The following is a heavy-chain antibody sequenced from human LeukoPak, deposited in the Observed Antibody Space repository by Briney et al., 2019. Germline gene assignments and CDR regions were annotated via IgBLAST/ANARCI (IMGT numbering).Heavy chain of an antibody. CDR1: GGSISSSSHY. CDR2: IYYSGST. V-gene: IGHV4-39*07. Sequence: PSETLSLTCTVSGGSISSSSHYWGWIRQPPGKGLEWIGSIYYSGSTYYNPSLKSRVTISVDTSKNQFSLKLSSVTAADTAVYYCARGNTTPLVVPAATVFDYWGQGTLVTVSS. D-gene: IGHD2-2*01. J-gene: IGHJ4*02. CDR3: ARGNTTPLVVPAATVFDY.